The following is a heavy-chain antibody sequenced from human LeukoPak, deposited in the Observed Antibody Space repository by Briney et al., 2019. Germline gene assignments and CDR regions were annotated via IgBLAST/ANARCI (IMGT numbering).Heavy chain of an antibody. V-gene: IGHV4-59*11. CDR2: INYSGST. J-gene: IGHJ4*02. Sequence: SETLSLTCTVSGGSISTHYWSWIRQAPGKGLEWIGYINYSGSTDYNPSLKSRVTISVDTSKNQLSLKMRSVTAADTAVYYCAREYSSFEYWGQGTLVTASS. CDR1: GGSISTHY. CDR3: AREYSSFEY. D-gene: IGHD6-13*01.